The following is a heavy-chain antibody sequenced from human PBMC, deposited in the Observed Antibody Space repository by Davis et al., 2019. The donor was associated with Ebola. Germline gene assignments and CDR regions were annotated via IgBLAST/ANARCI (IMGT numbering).Heavy chain of an antibody. J-gene: IGHJ6*02. CDR2: IKSKTDGGTT. Sequence: GGSLRLSCAASGFTFSNAWMNWVRQAPGKGLEWVGRIKSKTDGGTTDYAAPVKGRFTISRDDSKNTLYLQMNGLKTEDTAVYYCITDRTGDLYYYYGMDVWGQGTTVTVSS. CDR3: ITDRTGDLYYYYGMDV. D-gene: IGHD7-27*01. V-gene: IGHV3-15*07. CDR1: GFTFSNAW.